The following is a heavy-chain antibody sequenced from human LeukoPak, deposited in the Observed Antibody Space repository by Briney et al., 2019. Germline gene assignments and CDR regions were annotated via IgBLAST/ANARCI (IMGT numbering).Heavy chain of an antibody. D-gene: IGHD5-12*01. CDR2: IYHSGST. CDR3: ARFITSGYYYFDY. V-gene: IGHV4-38-2*02. J-gene: IGHJ4*02. Sequence: SETLSLTCTVSAYSISSANYWGWIRQPPGKGLEWIGIIYHSGSTYYNPSLKSRVSTSVDTSKNQFSLGLTSVTAADTAVYYCARFITSGYYYFDYWGQGTLSPSPQ. CDR1: AYSISSANY.